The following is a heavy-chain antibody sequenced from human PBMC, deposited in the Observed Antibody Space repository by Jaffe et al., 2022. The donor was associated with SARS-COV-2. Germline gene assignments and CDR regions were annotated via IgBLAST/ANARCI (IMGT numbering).Heavy chain of an antibody. D-gene: IGHD5-12*01. CDR3: AATIMGNQNNSGSFDY. Sequence: QVQLQQWGAGLLKPSETLSLTCAVYGGSFSGYYWSWIRQPPGKGLEWIGEINHSGSTNYNPSLKSRVTISVDTSKNQFSLKLSSVTAADTAVYYCAATIMGNQNNSGSFDYWGQGTLVTVSS. J-gene: IGHJ4*02. V-gene: IGHV4-34*01. CDR1: GGSFSGYY. CDR2: INHSGST.